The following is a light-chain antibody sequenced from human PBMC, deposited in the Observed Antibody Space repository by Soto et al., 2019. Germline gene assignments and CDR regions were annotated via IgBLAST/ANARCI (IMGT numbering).Light chain of an antibody. V-gene: IGKV3-20*01. CDR1: QSVSSR. CDR2: GAS. Sequence: DSVLTQSPGTLSLSPGERATLSCRASQSVSSRLAWYQQKPGQAPRLLISGASSRATGIPDRFSGSGSATDFTLTISRLEPEDFALYYCQQYGSSQITFGQGTRLEIK. CDR3: QQYGSSQIT. J-gene: IGKJ5*01.